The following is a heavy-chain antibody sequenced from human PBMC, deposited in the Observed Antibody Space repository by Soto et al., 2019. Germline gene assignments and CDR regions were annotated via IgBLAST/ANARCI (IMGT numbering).Heavy chain of an antibody. V-gene: IGHV3-13*01. CDR1: GVTFSNYD. J-gene: IGHJ4*02. Sequence: EVQLVESGGGLVHPGGSLRLSCAASGVTFSNYDMHWVRQATGKGLVWVSAIGTAGDTFYPGSVKGRFTIARENAMFSLYLQMNSLRAGDTAVYYCARVPKGQLWTFDYWGQGTLVTVSS. CDR2: IGTAGDT. D-gene: IGHD5-18*01. CDR3: ARVPKGQLWTFDY.